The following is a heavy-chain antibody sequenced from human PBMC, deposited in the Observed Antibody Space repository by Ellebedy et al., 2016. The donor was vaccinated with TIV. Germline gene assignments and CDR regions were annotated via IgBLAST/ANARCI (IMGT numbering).Heavy chain of an antibody. V-gene: IGHV3-53*01. J-gene: IGHJ4*02. CDR1: GFTVSTNY. Sequence: GESLKISCAVSGFTVSTNYMSWVRQAPGKGLEWVSVIYSGGSTYYADSVKGRFTISRDNSKNTVYLQMSRLRAEDTAVYYCARSRYFGGEFDSWGQGTLVTVSS. CDR2: IYSGGST. CDR3: ARSRYFGGEFDS. D-gene: IGHD3-16*01.